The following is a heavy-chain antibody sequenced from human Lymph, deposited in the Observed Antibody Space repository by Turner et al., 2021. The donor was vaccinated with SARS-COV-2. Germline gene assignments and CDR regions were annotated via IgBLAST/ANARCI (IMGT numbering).Heavy chain of an antibody. J-gene: IGHJ4*02. CDR2: ISCDGVNK. CDR3: AKGPWYYYDSSGLPYYFDY. D-gene: IGHD3-22*01. CDR1: GFTFSSYG. V-gene: IGHV3-30*18. Sequence: QVQLVESGGGMVQPGRSLRLSCAASGFTFSSYGMHWVRQARGKWLEWVAVISCDGVNKYYTDTVKGRFTISRDNSNNTLYLQMNSMRAEDTAVYYCAKGPWYYYDSSGLPYYFDYWGQGTLVTVSS.